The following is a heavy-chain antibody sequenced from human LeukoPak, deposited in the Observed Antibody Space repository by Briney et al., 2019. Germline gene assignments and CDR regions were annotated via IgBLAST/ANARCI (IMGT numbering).Heavy chain of an antibody. CDR2: ISSSSSYI. CDR1: GFTFSSYS. J-gene: IGHJ4*02. CDR3: ARVVGPGSYFDS. Sequence: PGGSLRLSCAASGFTFSSYSMNWVRQAPGKGLEWVSSISSSSSYIYYADSVKGRFTISRDNAKNSLYLQMNSLRAEDTAVYYCARVVGPGSYFDSWGQGTLVTVSS. V-gene: IGHV3-21*01. D-gene: IGHD3-10*01.